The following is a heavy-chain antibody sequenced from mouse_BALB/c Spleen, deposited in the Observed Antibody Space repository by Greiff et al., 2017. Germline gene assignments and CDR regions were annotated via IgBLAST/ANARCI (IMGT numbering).Heavy chain of an antibody. CDR1: GYSITSGYY. V-gene: IGHV3-6*02. CDR3: ARDRYYGSSPHWYFDV. CDR2: ISYDGSN. D-gene: IGHD1-1*01. J-gene: IGHJ1*01. Sequence: EVQLQESGPGLVKPSQSLSLTCSVTGYSITSGYYWNWIRQFPGNKLEWMGYISYDGSNNYNPSLKNRISITRDTSKNQFFLKLNSVTTEDTATYYCARDRYYGSSPHWYFDVWGAGTTVTVSS.